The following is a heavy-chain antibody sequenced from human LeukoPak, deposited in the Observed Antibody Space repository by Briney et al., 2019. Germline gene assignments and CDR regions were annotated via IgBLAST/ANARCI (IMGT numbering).Heavy chain of an antibody. J-gene: IGHJ6*03. D-gene: IGHD6-19*01. CDR1: GGSFSGYY. CDR3: ARLRRNSSGWYMYYYYYYMDV. Sequence: KTSETLSLTCAVYGGSFSGYYWSWIRQPPGKGLEWIGEINHSGSTNYNPSLKSRVTISVDTSKNQFSLKLSSVTAADTAVYYCARLRRNSSGWYMYYYYYYMDVWGKGTTVTISS. CDR2: INHSGST. V-gene: IGHV4-34*01.